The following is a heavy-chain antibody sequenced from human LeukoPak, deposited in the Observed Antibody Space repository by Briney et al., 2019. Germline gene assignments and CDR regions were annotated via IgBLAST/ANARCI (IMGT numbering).Heavy chain of an antibody. CDR1: GGSISSHY. Sequence: SETLSLTCTVSGGSISSHYWSWIRQPPGKGLEWIGYIYYSGSTNYNPSLKSRVTISVDTSKNQFSLKLSFVTAADTAVYYCARTYSSSSAIYYMDVWGKGTTVTVSS. CDR3: ARTYSSSSAIYYMDV. V-gene: IGHV4-59*11. CDR2: IYYSGST. D-gene: IGHD6-6*01. J-gene: IGHJ6*03.